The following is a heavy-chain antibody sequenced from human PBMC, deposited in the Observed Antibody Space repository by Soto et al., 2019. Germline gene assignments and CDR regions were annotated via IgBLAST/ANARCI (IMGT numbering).Heavy chain of an antibody. D-gene: IGHD1-26*01. Sequence: GGSLRLSCTASGFTLGNFAMSLVRQAPGRGLEWVASLGGGGDDPYYAASVRGRFTVARDNSNNKLFLQMNSLTAEDTAFFYCAKDAIPYKGWWDAIDIWAQATKLTVPS. CDR1: GFTLGNFA. V-gene: IGHV3-23*01. J-gene: IGHJ3*02. CDR2: LGGGGDDP. CDR3: AKDAIPYKGWWDAIDI.